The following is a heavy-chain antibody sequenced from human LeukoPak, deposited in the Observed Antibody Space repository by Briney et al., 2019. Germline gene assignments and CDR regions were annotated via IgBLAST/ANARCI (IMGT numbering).Heavy chain of an antibody. CDR3: ARNYYGSGSYYVFDS. D-gene: IGHD3-10*01. Sequence: SQTLSLTCVISGDSVSSNSAAWNWIRQSPSRGLEWLGRTYYDSQWYNDYAVSVKSRITINPDASKNQFSLQLNSVTPEDTAVYYCARNYYGSGSYYVFDSWGQGTLVTVSS. CDR1: GDSVSSNSAA. V-gene: IGHV6-1*01. CDR2: TYYDSQWYN. J-gene: IGHJ4*02.